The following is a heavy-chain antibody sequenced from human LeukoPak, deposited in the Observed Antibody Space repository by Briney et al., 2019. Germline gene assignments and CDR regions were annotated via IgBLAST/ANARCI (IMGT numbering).Heavy chain of an antibody. CDR3: ASGDIVVVPAAAGIKG. D-gene: IGHD2-2*01. CDR2: IIPIFGTA. V-gene: IGHV1-69*13. CDR1: GGTFSSYA. J-gene: IGHJ4*02. Sequence: SVKVSCKASGGTFSSYAISWVRQAPVQGLEWMGGIIPIFGTANYAQKFQGRVTITADESTSTAYMELSSLRSEDTAVYYCASGDIVVVPAAAGIKGWGQGTLVTVSS.